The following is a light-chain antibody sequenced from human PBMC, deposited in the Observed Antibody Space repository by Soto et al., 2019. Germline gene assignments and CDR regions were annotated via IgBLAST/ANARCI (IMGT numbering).Light chain of an antibody. Sequence: VLTQSPGTLSLSPGERTTLSCRASQNIRGNELARYQQKPGQPPRLLIYRGSSRAPGIPDRFSGRGSGIEFTHTISRLEPEDFAVSYCQDYGTSAPWTFGQGIRVEIK. CDR3: QDYGTSAPWT. CDR1: QNIRGNE. V-gene: IGKV3-20*01. CDR2: RGS. J-gene: IGKJ1*01.